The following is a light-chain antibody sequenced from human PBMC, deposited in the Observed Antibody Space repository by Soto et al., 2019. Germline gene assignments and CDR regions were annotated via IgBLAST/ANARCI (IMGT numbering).Light chain of an antibody. Sequence: VLKQSPGTLSLSPGERATLSCRASQSVSSSDLAWYQQKPGQAPRLLISGASSRATGIPDRFSGSGSGTDFTLTISSLEPEDFAVFYCQQYGTSPPTFGQGTKVDIK. V-gene: IGKV3-20*01. J-gene: IGKJ1*01. CDR3: QQYGTSPPT. CDR2: GAS. CDR1: QSVSSSD.